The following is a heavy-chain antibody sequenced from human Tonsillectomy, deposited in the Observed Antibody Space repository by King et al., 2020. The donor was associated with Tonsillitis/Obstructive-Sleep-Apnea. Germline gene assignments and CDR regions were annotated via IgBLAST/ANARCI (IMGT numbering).Heavy chain of an antibody. V-gene: IGHV4-34*01. CDR2: INHSGST. CDR3: AGGVPAAIHDHYYYYVDV. J-gene: IGHJ6*03. CDR1: GGSFSGYY. D-gene: IGHD2-2*02. Sequence: VQLQQWGAGLLKPSETLSLTCAVYGGSFSGYYWSWIRQPPGKGLEWIGEINHSGSTNYNPSLKSRVTISVDTSKNQFSLKLSSVTAADTAVYYCAGGVPAAIHDHYYYYVDVWGKGTTVTVSS.